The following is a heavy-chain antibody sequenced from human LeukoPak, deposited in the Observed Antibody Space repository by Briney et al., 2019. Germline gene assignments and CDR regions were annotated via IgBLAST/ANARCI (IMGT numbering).Heavy chain of an antibody. D-gene: IGHD6-13*01. CDR3: ARGGSSSWYRKQYYFDY. CDR1: GFTFSSYG. V-gene: IGHV3-33*01. Sequence: GGSLRLSCAASGFTFSSYGMHWVRQAPGKGLEWVAVIWYDGSDKYYADSVKGRFTISRDNSKNTLYLQMNSLRAEDTAVYYCARGGSSSWYRKQYYFDYWGQGTLVTVSS. J-gene: IGHJ4*02. CDR2: IWYDGSDK.